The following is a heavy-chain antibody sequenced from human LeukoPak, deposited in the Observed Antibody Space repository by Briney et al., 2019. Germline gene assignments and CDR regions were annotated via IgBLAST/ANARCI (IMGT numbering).Heavy chain of an antibody. CDR1: GYTFTSYG. J-gene: IGHJ4*02. D-gene: IGHD3-3*01. CDR2: IIPIFGTA. V-gene: IGHV1-69*05. Sequence: ASVKVSCKASGYTFTSYGISWVRQAPGQGLEWMGGIIPIFGTANYAQKFQGRVTITTDESTSTAYMELSSLRSEDTAVYYCARGRITIFGVALTSFDYWGQGTLVTVSS. CDR3: ARGRITIFGVALTSFDY.